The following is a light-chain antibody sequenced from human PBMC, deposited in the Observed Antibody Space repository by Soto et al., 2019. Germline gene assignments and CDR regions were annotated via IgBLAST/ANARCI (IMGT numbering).Light chain of an antibody. J-gene: IGKJ2*01. CDR1: QSVSSSY. CDR3: QQYGSSPRTYT. V-gene: IGKV3-20*01. Sequence: EIVLTQSPGTLSLSPGERATLSCRASQSVSSSYLAWYQQKPGQAPRLLIYGASSRATGIPDRFSVSGSGTEFTLTVSRLEPEDCAVYYCQQYGSSPRTYTFGQGNKLEIK. CDR2: GAS.